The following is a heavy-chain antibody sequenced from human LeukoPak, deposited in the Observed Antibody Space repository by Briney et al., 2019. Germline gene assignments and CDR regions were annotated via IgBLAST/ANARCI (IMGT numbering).Heavy chain of an antibody. D-gene: IGHD3-3*01. V-gene: IGHV3-33*06. CDR1: GFTFSSYG. J-gene: IGHJ4*02. CDR3: AKDLRSASPPYYFDY. Sequence: GGSLRLSCAASGFTFSSYGMHWVRQTQGKGLEWVAVIWYDGSNKYYADSVKGRFTISRDNSKNTLYLQMNSLRAEDTAVYYCAKDLRSASPPYYFDYWGQGTLVTVSS. CDR2: IWYDGSNK.